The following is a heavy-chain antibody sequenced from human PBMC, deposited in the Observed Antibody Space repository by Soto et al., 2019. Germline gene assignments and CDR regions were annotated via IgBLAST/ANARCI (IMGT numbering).Heavy chain of an antibody. Sequence: GGSLRLSCAASGFTFSSYGMRWVRQAPGKGLEWVAVIWYDGSNKYYADSVKGRFTISRDNSKNTLYLQMNSLRAEDTAVYYCARDPSHYYGSGSDAFDIWGQGTMVTVSS. D-gene: IGHD3-10*01. V-gene: IGHV3-33*01. J-gene: IGHJ3*02. CDR2: IWYDGSNK. CDR3: ARDPSHYYGSGSDAFDI. CDR1: GFTFSSYG.